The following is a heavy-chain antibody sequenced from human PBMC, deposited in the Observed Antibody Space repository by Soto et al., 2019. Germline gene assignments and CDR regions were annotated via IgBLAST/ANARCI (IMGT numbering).Heavy chain of an antibody. J-gene: IGHJ6*02. CDR2: IIPIFGTA. V-gene: IGHV1-69*06. Sequence: GASVKVSCKASGGTFSSYAISWVRQAPGQGLEWMGGIIPIFGTANYAQKFQGRVTITADKSTSTAYMELSSLRSEDTAVYYCARGGQMATIFSLHLQSDGMDVWGQGTTVTVSS. CDR1: GGTFSSYA. D-gene: IGHD5-12*01. CDR3: ARGGQMATIFSLHLQSDGMDV.